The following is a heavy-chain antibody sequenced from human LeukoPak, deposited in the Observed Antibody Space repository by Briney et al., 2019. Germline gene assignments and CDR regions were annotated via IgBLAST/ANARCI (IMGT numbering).Heavy chain of an antibody. Sequence: PGGSLRLSCAASGFTFSSYSMNWVRQAPGKGLEWVSSISSSSSYIYYADSVKGRFTISRDNAKNSLYLQMNSLRAEDTAVYYCVRDRISGSYSGTNDAFDIWGQGTTVTVSS. CDR2: ISSSSSYI. CDR3: VRDRISGSYSGTNDAFDI. CDR1: GFTFSSYS. V-gene: IGHV3-21*01. J-gene: IGHJ3*02. D-gene: IGHD1-26*01.